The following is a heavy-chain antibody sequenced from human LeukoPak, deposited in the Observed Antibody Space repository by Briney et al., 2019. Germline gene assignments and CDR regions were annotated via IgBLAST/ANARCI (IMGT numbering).Heavy chain of an antibody. V-gene: IGHV3-30*02. D-gene: IGHD3-9*01. Sequence: SGGSLRLSCAASGFTFSSYGMHWVRQAPGKGLEWVAFIRYDGSNKYYADSVKGRFTISRDNSKNTLYLQMNSLRAEDTTVYYCAKGTYYDILTGPMDVWGKGTTVTISS. CDR3: AKGTYYDILTGPMDV. J-gene: IGHJ6*03. CDR2: IRYDGSNK. CDR1: GFTFSSYG.